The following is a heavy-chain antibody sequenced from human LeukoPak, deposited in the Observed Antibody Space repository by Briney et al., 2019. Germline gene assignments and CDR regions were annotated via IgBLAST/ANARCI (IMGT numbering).Heavy chain of an antibody. Sequence: GASVTLSFTASGYTFTIYGISLVRQAPGQGLEWMGWISAYNGNTNYAQKLQGRVTMTTDTSTSTAYMELRRLRSDDTAVYYCARGLTVDAFDIGGQGTMVTVSA. CDR1: GYTFTIYG. CDR2: ISAYNGNT. V-gene: IGHV1-18*01. D-gene: IGHD3-9*01. J-gene: IGHJ3*02. CDR3: ARGLTVDAFDI.